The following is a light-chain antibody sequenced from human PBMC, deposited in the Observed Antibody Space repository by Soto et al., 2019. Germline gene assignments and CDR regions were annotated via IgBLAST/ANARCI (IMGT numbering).Light chain of an antibody. V-gene: IGKV3-15*01. CDR3: QQYGSLSWT. CDR1: QSVNNN. CDR2: SAS. Sequence: EIVMTQSPATLSVSPGERAALSCRASQSVNNNVAWYQQKPGQAPRLLIYSASSRAAGVPARFSGSGSGTDFTLTISSLQSEDFAVYYCQQYGSLSWTFGQGTKVDI. J-gene: IGKJ1*01.